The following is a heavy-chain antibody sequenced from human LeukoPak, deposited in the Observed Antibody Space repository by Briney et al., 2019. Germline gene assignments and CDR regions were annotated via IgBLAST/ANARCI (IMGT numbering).Heavy chain of an antibody. D-gene: IGHD4-23*01. CDR1: GFTFSSYA. CDR2: ISYDGSNK. Sequence: GGSLRLSCAASGFTFSSYAMHWVRQAPGKGLEWVAVISYDGSNKYYADSVKGRFTISRDNSKNTLYLQMKSLRAEDTVVYYCARVNGNYYYYYYMDVWAKGTTVTVSS. J-gene: IGHJ6*03. V-gene: IGHV3-30*04. CDR3: ARVNGNYYYYYYMDV.